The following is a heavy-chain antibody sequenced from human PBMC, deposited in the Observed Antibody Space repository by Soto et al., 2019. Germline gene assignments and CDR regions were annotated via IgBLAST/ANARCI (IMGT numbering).Heavy chain of an antibody. J-gene: IGHJ4*02. CDR1: GFTISSYG. CDR2: ISYDGSNK. D-gene: IGHD1-26*01. V-gene: IGHV3-30*03. CDR3: LSWGSILGATDCAY. Sequence: PGGSLRLSCAASGFTISSYGMHWVSQAPGEGLEWVAVISYDGSNKYYADSVKGRVTISRDNSKNTLYLQMNSLRAEDTAVYYCLSWGSILGATDCAYWGQGT.